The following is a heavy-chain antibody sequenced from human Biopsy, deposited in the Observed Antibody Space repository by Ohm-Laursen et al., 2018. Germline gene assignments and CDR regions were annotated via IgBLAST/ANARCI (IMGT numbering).Heavy chain of an antibody. CDR2: ISSGGRA. V-gene: IGHV4-59*01. Sequence: SDTLSLTCTVSGGSISDDYWNWIRQPPGKGLQVIGYISSGGRAKYNPSLKSRLTISLDTSKNQLSLRLSSVTAADSAIYYCARERQFRFLEGAFDYWGQGILDTVSS. J-gene: IGHJ4*02. D-gene: IGHD3-3*01. CDR3: ARERQFRFLEGAFDY. CDR1: GGSISDDY.